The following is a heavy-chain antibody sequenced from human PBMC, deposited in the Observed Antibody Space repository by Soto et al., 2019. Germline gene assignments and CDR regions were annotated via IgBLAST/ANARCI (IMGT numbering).Heavy chain of an antibody. CDR3: ARDSCGDYEGCWFDP. D-gene: IGHD4-17*01. CDR1: GFTVSSNY. V-gene: IGHV3-53*01. Sequence: GGSLRLSCAASGFTVSSNYMSWVRQAPGKGLEWVSVIYSGGSTYYADSVKGRFTISRDNSKNTLYLQMNSLRAEDTAVYYCARDSCGDYEGCWFDPWGQGTLVTVSS. J-gene: IGHJ5*02. CDR2: IYSGGST.